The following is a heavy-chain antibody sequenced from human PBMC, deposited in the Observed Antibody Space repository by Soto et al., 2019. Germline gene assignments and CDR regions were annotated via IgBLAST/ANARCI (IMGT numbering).Heavy chain of an antibody. D-gene: IGHD2-15*01. J-gene: IGHJ4*02. CDR3: SRDPRGSWDGSCQDY. CDR1: EFTFSSYS. V-gene: IGHV3-48*01. CDR2: ISSSSSTI. Sequence: EVQLVESGGGLVQPGGSLRLSCAASEFTFSSYSMNWVRQAPGKGLDWVSYISSSSSTIYYADSVKGRFTISRDNAKNSLYLQLYSLRAEDTAVYYCSRDPRGSWDGSCQDYWGQGTLVTVSS.